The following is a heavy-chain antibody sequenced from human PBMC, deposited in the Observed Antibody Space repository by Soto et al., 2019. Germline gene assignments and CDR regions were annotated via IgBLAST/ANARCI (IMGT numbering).Heavy chain of an antibody. J-gene: IGHJ4*02. D-gene: IGHD6-19*01. CDR1: GYNFIENA. CDR3: ARDDVGSAWPY. CDR2: INCDNGNT. Sequence: QVQLVQSGADVKKPGASVKVSCKTSGYNFIENAVHWVRQAPGQGLEWMGWINCDNGNTKYSRKMQGRLTISRDKSATTVYMELSALTSEDTAVYFCARDDVGSAWPYWCQGTLVSVSS. V-gene: IGHV1-3*01.